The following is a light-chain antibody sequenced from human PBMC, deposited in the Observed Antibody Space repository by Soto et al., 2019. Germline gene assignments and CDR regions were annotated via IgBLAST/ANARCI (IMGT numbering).Light chain of an antibody. CDR1: QSISSW. V-gene: IGKV1-5*03. J-gene: IGKJ1*01. CDR3: QQYNSYWT. CDR2: KAS. Sequence: DIRMTQSPSTLSASVGDRVTITCRASQSISSWLAWYQQKPGKAPKLLIYKASSLESEVPSRFSGSGSGTEFTLTNSSLQPDEFATYYCQQYNSYWTFGQGTKVEIK.